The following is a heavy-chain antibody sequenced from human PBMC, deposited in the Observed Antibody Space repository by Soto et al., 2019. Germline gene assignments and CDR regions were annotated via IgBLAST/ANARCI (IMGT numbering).Heavy chain of an antibody. Sequence: PSGTLSLTCTVSGDSISSSSYYWGWIRQPPGKGLQWIGSIFYTGSPYYDPSLRSRVTISVDVSKNQFSLKLSSVTAADTAVYYCARQVQILPTHWFDPWGQGALVTVS. CDR2: IFYTGSP. CDR1: GDSISSSSYY. V-gene: IGHV4-39*01. D-gene: IGHD2-15*01. CDR3: ARQVQILPTHWFDP. J-gene: IGHJ5*02.